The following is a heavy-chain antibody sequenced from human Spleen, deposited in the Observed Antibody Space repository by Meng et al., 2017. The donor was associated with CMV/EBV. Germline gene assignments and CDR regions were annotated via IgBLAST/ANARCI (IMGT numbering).Heavy chain of an antibody. D-gene: IGHD4-23*01. CDR1: VGSFSSYG. CDR3: ARDDYDGALHY. Sequence: SVKVSCKASVGSFSSYGINWVRQAPGQGLEWMGRVIPMTGTADFAQKFQGRVTITADKSTGTAYMELSSLRSDDTAIYYCARDDYDGALHYWGQGTQVTVSS. V-gene: IGHV1-69*04. J-gene: IGHJ4*02. CDR2: VIPMTGTA.